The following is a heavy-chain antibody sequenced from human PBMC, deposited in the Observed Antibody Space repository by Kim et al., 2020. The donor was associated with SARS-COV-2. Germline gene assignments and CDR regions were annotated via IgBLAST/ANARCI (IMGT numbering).Heavy chain of an antibody. CDR3: ARHSANSGSCYCLLDY. J-gene: IGHJ4*02. CDR1: VGSSIPCSYC. Sequence: SETLSLTCTVSVGSSIPCSYCWGWNRQSPGQGLDWIGSICHGGNTYYNPSLKSRVTISMDTSKNQFSLKLNSVTAADTAVYYCARHSANSGSCYCLLDYWGQGTLVTVSS. V-gene: IGHV4-39*01. D-gene: IGHD2-15*01. CDR2: ICHGGNT.